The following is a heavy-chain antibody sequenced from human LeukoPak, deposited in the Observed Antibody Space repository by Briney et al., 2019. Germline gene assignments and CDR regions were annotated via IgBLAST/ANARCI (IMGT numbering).Heavy chain of an antibody. CDR2: IYHSGST. D-gene: IGHD2-2*01. CDR1: GGSISSYY. CDR3: ARFQSSSSWDYYYGLDV. J-gene: IGHJ6*02. Sequence: SETLSLTCTVSGGSISSYYWSWIRQPPGKGLEWIGEIYHSGSTNYNPSLKSRVTISVDTSKNQFSLKLSSVTAADTAVYYCARFQSSSSWDYYYGLDVWGQGTTVTVSS. V-gene: IGHV4-59*01.